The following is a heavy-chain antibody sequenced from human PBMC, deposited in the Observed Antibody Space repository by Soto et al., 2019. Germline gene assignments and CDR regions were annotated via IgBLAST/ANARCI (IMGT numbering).Heavy chain of an antibody. CDR3: ARETYRGFYFDY. CDR1: GFTLTDYW. CDR2: INSDGSRT. D-gene: IGHD4-4*01. V-gene: IGHV3-74*01. Sequence: XGSLRLSCSASGFTLTDYWTHWVRQAPGKGLVWVSRINSDGSRTSYADSVTGRFTISRDNAKNTLYLQMNSLRVEDTALYYCARETYRGFYFDYWGQGTLVTVSS. J-gene: IGHJ4*02.